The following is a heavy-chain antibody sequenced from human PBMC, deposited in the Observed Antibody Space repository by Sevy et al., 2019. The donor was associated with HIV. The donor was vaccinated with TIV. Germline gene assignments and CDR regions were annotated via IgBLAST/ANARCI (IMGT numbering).Heavy chain of an antibody. D-gene: IGHD3-22*01. CDR2: IKQDGSEK. CDR3: ARGLTYYDSSGYVY. V-gene: IGHV3-7*04. CDR1: GFTFSSYW. Sequence: GGSLRLSCAASGFTFSSYWMSWVRQAPGKGLEWVANIKQDGSEKYYVDSVKGRFTISRDNAKNSLYLQMNSLRAEDTAVCYCARGLTYYDSSGYVYWGQGTLVTVSS. J-gene: IGHJ4*02.